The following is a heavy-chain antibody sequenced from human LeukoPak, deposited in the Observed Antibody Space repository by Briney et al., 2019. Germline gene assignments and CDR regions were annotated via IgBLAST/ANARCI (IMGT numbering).Heavy chain of an antibody. J-gene: IGHJ5*02. CDR3: TRGDNT. Sequence: SETLSLTCTVSGGSISSSSYYWGWIRQPPGKGLEWIGTIYYSGNTYYNPSLKSRVTMSVDMSKNQFSLMLSSVTAADTAVYYCTRGDNTWGQGTLVTVSS. CDR2: IYYSGNT. V-gene: IGHV4-39*01. CDR1: GGSISSSSYY. D-gene: IGHD2/OR15-2a*01.